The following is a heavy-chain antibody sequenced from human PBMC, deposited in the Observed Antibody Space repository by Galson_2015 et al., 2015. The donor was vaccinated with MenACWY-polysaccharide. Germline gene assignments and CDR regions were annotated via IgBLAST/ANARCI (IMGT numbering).Heavy chain of an antibody. J-gene: IGHJ2*01. CDR2: INYSGST. V-gene: IGHV4-59*01. CDR3: ARAIAVAGQRRDFDL. D-gene: IGHD6-19*01. CDR1: GGSISSYY. Sequence: LSLTCTVSGGSISSYYWNWIRQPPGKGLEWVGHINYSGSTNHNPSLKSRVTMSVDTSKNQFSLNLTSVTDADTAVYYCARAIAVAGQRRDFDLWGRGTLVTVSS.